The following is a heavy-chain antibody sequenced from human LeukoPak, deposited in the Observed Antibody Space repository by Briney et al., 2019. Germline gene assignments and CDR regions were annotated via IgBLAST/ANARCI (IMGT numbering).Heavy chain of an antibody. D-gene: IGHD6-6*01. CDR1: GYIFTGYY. CDR2: INPNSGGT. V-gene: IGHV1-2*02. CDR3: GIGDLVRGYYYMDV. J-gene: IGHJ6*03. Sequence: AASVKVSCKTSGYIFTGYYIHWVRQAPGQGLEWMGWINPNSGGTNYAQKFQGRVTMTRDTSISTAYMELSRLRSDDTAVYYCGIGDLVRGYYYMDVWGKGTTVTVSS.